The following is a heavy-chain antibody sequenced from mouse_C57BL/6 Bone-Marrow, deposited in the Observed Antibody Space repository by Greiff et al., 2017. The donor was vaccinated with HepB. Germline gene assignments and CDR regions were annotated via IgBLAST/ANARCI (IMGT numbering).Heavy chain of an antibody. D-gene: IGHD1-1*01. V-gene: IGHV1-64*01. J-gene: IGHJ2*01. CDR1: GYTFPSYW. Sequence: QVQLQQPGAELVKPGASVKLSCKASGYTFPSYWMHWVKQRPGQGLEWIGMIHPNSGSTNYNEKFKSKATLTVDKSSSPAYMQLSSLTSEDSAVYYCARRSGIYYYGSSPYFDYWGQGTTRTVSS. CDR2: IHPNSGST. CDR3: ARRSGIYYYGSSPYFDY.